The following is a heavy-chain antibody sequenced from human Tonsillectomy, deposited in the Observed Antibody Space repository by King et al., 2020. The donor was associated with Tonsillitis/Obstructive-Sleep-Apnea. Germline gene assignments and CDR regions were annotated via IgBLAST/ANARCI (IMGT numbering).Heavy chain of an antibody. D-gene: IGHD6-19*01. J-gene: IGHJ4*02. V-gene: IGHV3-48*03. CDR2: ISSSGSTI. CDR1: GFTFSSYE. CDR3: ARGVPSGWYFDY. Sequence: VQLVESGGGLVQPGGSLRLSCAASGFTFSSYELNWVRQAPGKGLEWVSYISSSGSTIYYADSVKGRFTISRDNAKNSLYLQMNSLRAEDTAVYYCARGVPSGWYFDYWGQGTLVTVSS.